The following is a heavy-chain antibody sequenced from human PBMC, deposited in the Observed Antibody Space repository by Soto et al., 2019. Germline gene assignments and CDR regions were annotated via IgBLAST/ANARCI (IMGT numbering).Heavy chain of an antibody. J-gene: IGHJ4*02. V-gene: IGHV3-23*01. D-gene: IGHD6-19*01. CDR1: GFSISTHA. Sequence: EVQLLESGGGLVQPGGALRLSWVASGFSISTHALTRVRQAPGKGLEWVSSFSGRSGDTYYAASVKGRFTISGDSSKNTVILQMNNLRADDTAVYYCARDSSAWPNYFDSWGQGIQVTVSS. CDR3: ARDSSAWPNYFDS. CDR2: FSGRSGDT.